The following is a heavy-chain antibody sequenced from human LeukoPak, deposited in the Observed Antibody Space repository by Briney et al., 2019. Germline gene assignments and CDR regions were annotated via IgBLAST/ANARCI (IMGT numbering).Heavy chain of an antibody. CDR1: GLSFRSFA. V-gene: IGHV3-23*01. CDR2: IRGNGDT. Sequence: GSLRLSCAASGLSFRSFAMSWVRQGPARGLEWVSSIRGNGDTFYADSVKGRFTLSSDSSTNTVYFQLNNLRVEDTAIYYCARASLLSSTDAVRWGQGTLVTVSS. D-gene: IGHD2-21*01. CDR3: ARASLLSSTDAVR. J-gene: IGHJ4*02.